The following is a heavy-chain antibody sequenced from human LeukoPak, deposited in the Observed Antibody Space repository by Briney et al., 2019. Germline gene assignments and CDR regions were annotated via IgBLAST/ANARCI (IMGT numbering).Heavy chain of an antibody. D-gene: IGHD3-9*01. V-gene: IGHV3-30*02. CDR3: AKEMRDQTDWYDLGC. J-gene: IGHJ4*02. CDR2: LRYDGTKQ. Sequence: PGGSLRLSCATSGFSFSSNGMHWVRQAPGKGLEWVAFLRYDGTKQYYADSVKGRFTISRDISKNTLYLQMNSVRTEDTALYYCAKEMRDQTDWYDLGCWGQGTLVIVSS. CDR1: GFSFSSNG.